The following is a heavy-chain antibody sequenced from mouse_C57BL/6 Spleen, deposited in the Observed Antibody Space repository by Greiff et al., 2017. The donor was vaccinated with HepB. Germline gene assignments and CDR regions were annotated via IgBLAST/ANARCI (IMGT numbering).Heavy chain of an antibody. CDR1: GYTFTSYW. J-gene: IGHJ1*03. D-gene: IGHD1-1*01. V-gene: IGHV1-52*01. CDR3: AIEGITTVVANGYFDV. CDR2: IDPSDSET. Sequence: QVQLQQPGAELVRPGSSVKLSCKASGYTFTSYWMHWVKQRPIQGLEWIGNIDPSDSETHYNQKFKDKATLTVDKSTSTAYLQLSSLTSEGSSVYYCAIEGITTVVANGYFDVWGTGTTVTVSS.